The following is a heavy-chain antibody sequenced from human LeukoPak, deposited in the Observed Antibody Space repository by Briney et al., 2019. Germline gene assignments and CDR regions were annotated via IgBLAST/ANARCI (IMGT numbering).Heavy chain of an antibody. J-gene: IGHJ5*02. CDR2: INHSGST. D-gene: IGHD6-6*01. CDR3: ARGFIDIAARPSWFDP. V-gene: IGHV4-34*01. CDR1: GGSFSGYY. Sequence: SETLSLTCAVYGGSFSGYYWSWIRQPPGKGLEWIGEINHSGSTNYNPSLKSRVTISVDTSKNQFSLKLSSVTAADTAVYYCARGFIDIAARPSWFDPWGQGTLVTVSS.